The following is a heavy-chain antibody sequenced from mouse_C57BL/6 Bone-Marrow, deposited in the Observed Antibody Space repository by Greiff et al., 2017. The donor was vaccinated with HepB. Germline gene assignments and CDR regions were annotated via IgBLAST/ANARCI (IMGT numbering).Heavy chain of an antibody. J-gene: IGHJ3*01. D-gene: IGHD2-2*01. CDR2: IDPETGGT. Sequence: VQWVESGAELVRPGASVTLSCKASGYTFTDYEMHWVKQTPVHGLEWIGAIDPETGGTAYNQKFKGKAILTADKSSSTAYMELRSLTSEDSAVYYCTSGSTMVTPFAYWGQGTLVTVSA. CDR3: TSGSTMVTPFAY. CDR1: GYTFTDYE. V-gene: IGHV1-15*01.